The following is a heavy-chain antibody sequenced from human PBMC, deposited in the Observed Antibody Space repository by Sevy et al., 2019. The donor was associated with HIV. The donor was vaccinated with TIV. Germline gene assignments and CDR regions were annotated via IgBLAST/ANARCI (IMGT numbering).Heavy chain of an antibody. V-gene: IGHV3-30-3*01. CDR3: GGEWEGSAYAAFDY. CDR2: ISYDGSNK. Sequence: GGSLRLSCAASGFTFSSYAMHWVRQAPGKGLEWVAVISYDGSNKYYADSVKGRFTISRDNSKNTLYLQMNSLRAEDTAVYYWGGEWEGSAYAAFDYGAREPWSPSPQ. D-gene: IGHD1-26*01. CDR1: GFTFSSYA. J-gene: IGHJ4*02.